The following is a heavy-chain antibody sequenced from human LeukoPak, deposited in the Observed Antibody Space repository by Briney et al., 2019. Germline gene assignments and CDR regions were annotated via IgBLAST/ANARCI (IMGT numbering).Heavy chain of an antibody. V-gene: IGHV3-49*04. Sequence: GGSLRLSCAASGFTFGDYAMSWVRQAPGKGLEWVGFIRSKAYGGTTEYAASVKGRFTISRDDSKSIAYLQMNSLKTEDTAVYYCTRDRGYSYGYSDYWGQGTLVTVSS. CDR3: TRDRGYSYGYSDY. D-gene: IGHD5-18*01. CDR2: IRSKAYGGTT. CDR1: GFTFGDYA. J-gene: IGHJ4*02.